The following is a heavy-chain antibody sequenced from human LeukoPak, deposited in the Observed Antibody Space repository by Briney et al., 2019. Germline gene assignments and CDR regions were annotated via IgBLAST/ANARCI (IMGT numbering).Heavy chain of an antibody. CDR3: ARTNSGSYNVVDY. J-gene: IGHJ4*02. CDR1: GGSINSYY. D-gene: IGHD1-26*01. CDR2: IYYSGST. Sequence: SETLSLTCTVSGGSINSYYWSWIRQPPGKGLEWIGYIYYSGSTSYNPSLKSRVTISVDTSKNQFSLKLSSVTAADTAVYYCARTNSGSYNVVDYWGQGTLVTVSS. V-gene: IGHV4-59*08.